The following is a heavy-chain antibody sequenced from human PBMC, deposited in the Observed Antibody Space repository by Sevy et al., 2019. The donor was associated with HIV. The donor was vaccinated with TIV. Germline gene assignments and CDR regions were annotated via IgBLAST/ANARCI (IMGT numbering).Heavy chain of an antibody. CDR2: ISSNGGST. Sequence: GGSLRLSCAASGFSFSSYALHWVRQAPGKGLEYVSAISSNGGSTYYADSVKGRFTISRDNSKNTPYLQMGSLRAEDMAGYYCAREGVGGYSYSLDYWGQGTLVTVSS. CDR3: AREGVGGYSYSLDY. J-gene: IGHJ4*02. CDR1: GFSFSSYA. D-gene: IGHD5-18*01. V-gene: IGHV3-64*02.